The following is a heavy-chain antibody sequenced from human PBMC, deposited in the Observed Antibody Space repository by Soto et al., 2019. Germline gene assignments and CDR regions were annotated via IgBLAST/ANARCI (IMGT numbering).Heavy chain of an antibody. CDR2: IYSGGST. V-gene: IGHV3-53*01. J-gene: IGHJ4*02. Sequence: EVQLVESGGGLIQPGGSLRLSCAASGFTVSSNYMSWVRQAPGKGLEWVSVIYSGGSTYYADSVKDRFTNSRDNSKNTLYLQLSGLRAEATALYYCARGGDRRLQLWFVFDYWGQGPLVTVSS. CDR3: ARGGDRRLQLWFVFDY. CDR1: GFTVSSNY. D-gene: IGHD5-18*01.